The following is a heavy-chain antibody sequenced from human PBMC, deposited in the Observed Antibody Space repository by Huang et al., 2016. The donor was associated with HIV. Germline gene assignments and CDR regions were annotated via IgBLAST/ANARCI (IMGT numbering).Heavy chain of an antibody. Sequence: QVQLVQSGAEVKKPGASVKVSCKASGSTFTGYYMQWVRQDPGQGLEWMGWINPNSGGTNYAQKLQGRVTMTRDTSISTAYMEVTRLRSDDTAVYYCARGEYGSGWWGYYYFNMDVWGQGTTVTVSS. V-gene: IGHV1-2*02. CDR1: GSTFTGYY. D-gene: IGHD6-19*01. J-gene: IGHJ6*02. CDR3: ARGEYGSGWWGYYYFNMDV. CDR2: INPNSGGT.